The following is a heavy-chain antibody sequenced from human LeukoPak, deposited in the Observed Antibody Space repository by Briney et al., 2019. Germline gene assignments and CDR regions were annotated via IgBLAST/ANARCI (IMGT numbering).Heavy chain of an antibody. V-gene: IGHV3-23*01. CDR3: AKVRDTRDWYKDAFDV. D-gene: IGHD6-19*01. J-gene: IGHJ3*01. CDR2: ITATGGST. CDR1: GFTFSSYA. Sequence: GGSLRLSCAASGFTFSSYAMHWVRQAPGKGLEWVSAITATGGSTYYAASVKGRFTVSRDNSKNTLYLQMSSLRAEDTAMYYCAKVRDTRDWYKDAFDVWGQGTRVTVSS.